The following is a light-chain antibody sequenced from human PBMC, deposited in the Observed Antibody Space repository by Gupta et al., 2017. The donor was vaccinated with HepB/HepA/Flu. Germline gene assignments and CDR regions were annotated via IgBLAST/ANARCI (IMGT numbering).Light chain of an antibody. J-gene: IGLJ2*01. CDR1: NIGSKS. CDR3: QAWDSSSDHWV. Sequence: SYVLTQPPSVSVAPGKTARITCGGNNIGSKSVHWYQQKPGQAPVLVIYEDSDRPSGIPERFSGSNSGKNDNLTISRVEAGDEADYYCQAWDSSSDHWVFGGGTKLTVL. CDR2: EDS. V-gene: IGLV3-21*04.